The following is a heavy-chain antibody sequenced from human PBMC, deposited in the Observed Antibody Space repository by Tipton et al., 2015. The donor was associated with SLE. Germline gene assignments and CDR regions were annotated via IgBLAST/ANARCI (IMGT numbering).Heavy chain of an antibody. J-gene: IGHJ6*03. D-gene: IGHD2-15*01. CDR2: ISSSSSHM. V-gene: IGHV3-21*01. CDR3: ARGGYCSGGTCGSPTDMDV. Sequence: GSLRLSCAASRFTFSSYNMNWVRQAPGRGLEWVASISSSSSHMYYADSLKGRFTISRDNSKDSLYLQMNSLRAEDTAVYYCARGGYCSGGTCGSPTDMDVWGKGTTVTVSS. CDR1: RFTFSSYN.